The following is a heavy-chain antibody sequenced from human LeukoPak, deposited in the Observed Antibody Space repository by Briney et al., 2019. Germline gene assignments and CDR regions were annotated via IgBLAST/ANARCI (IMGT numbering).Heavy chain of an antibody. V-gene: IGHV4-34*01. D-gene: IGHD1-26*01. CDR3: ARVGVGSAGATEYYFDY. J-gene: IGHJ4*02. CDR1: GGSFSGYY. CDR2: INHSGRT. Sequence: SETLSLTCAVYGGSFSGYYWSWIRQPPGKGLEWIGEINHSGRTNYNPSLKSRVTISVDTSKNQFSLKLSSVTAADTAVYCCARVGVGSAGATEYYFDYWGQGTLVTVSS.